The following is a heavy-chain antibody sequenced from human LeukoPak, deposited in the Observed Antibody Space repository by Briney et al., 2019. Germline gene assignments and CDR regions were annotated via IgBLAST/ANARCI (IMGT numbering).Heavy chain of an antibody. CDR1: GFTFSSYS. D-gene: IGHD3-10*02. CDR3: AELGITMIGGV. CDR2: ISSSSSTL. J-gene: IGHJ6*04. V-gene: IGHV3-48*04. Sequence: GGSLRLSCAASGFTFSSYSMNWVRQAPGKGLEWVSYISSSSSTLYYADSVKGRFTISRDNAKNSLYLQLNSLRAEDTAVYYCAELGITMIGGVWGKGTTVTISS.